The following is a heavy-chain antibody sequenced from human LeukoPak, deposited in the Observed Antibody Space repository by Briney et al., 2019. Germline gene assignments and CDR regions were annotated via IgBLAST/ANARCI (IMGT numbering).Heavy chain of an antibody. CDR2: ISYDASNK. CDR1: GFTFSSYA. D-gene: IGHD6-13*01. CDR3: TRDPLSSSQRGYFDY. Sequence: GGSLRLSCAASGFTFSSYAMHWVRQAPGKGLEWLAVISYDASNKYYADSVKGRFTISRDNSKNTLYLQMNSLRTDDTAVYYCTRDPLSSSQRGYFDYWGQGTLVTVSS. J-gene: IGHJ4*02. V-gene: IGHV3-30-3*01.